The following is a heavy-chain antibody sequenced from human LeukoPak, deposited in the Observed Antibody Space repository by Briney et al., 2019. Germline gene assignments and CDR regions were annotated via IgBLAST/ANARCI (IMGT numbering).Heavy chain of an antibody. Sequence: SETLSLTCTVSGGSISSYYWSWIRQPPGKGLEWIGYIYYSGSTNYNPSLKSRVTISVDTSKNQFSLQLSSVTAADTAVYYCAMPYYDFWTAYPYAFDIWGQGTMVSASS. J-gene: IGHJ3*02. D-gene: IGHD3-3*01. CDR1: GGSISSYY. CDR2: IYYSGST. V-gene: IGHV4-59*01. CDR3: AMPYYDFWTAYPYAFDI.